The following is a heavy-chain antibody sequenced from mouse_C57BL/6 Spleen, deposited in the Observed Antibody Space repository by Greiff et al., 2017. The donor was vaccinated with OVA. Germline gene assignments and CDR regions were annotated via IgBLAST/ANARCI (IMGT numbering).Heavy chain of an antibody. CDR3: ARGVAAQATESAMDY. D-gene: IGHD3-2*02. CDR2: IYPRSGNT. CDR1: GYTFTSYG. V-gene: IGHV1-81*01. J-gene: IGHJ4*01. Sequence: VQLVESGAELARPGASVKLSCKASGYTFTSYGISWVKQRTGQGLEWIGEIYPRSGNTYYNEKFKGKATLTADKSSSTAYMELRSLTSEDSAVYFCARGVAAQATESAMDYWGQGTSVTVSS.